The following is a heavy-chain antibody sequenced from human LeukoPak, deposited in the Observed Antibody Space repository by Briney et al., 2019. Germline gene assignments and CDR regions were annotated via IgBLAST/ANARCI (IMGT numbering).Heavy chain of an antibody. J-gene: IGHJ6*03. D-gene: IGHD4-23*01. CDR2: IIPIFGTA. Sequence: SVKVSCKASGGTFSSYAISWVRQAPGQGLEWMGGIIPIFGTANYAQKFQGRVTITTDESTSTAYMELSSLRSEDTAVYYCARAEFDYGGNFGYYYYMDVWGKGTTVTVSS. CDR3: ARAEFDYGGNFGYYYYMDV. CDR1: GGTFSSYA. V-gene: IGHV1-69*05.